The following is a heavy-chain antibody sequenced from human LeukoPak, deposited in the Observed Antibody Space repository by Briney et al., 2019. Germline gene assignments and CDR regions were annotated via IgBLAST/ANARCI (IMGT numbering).Heavy chain of an antibody. CDR3: ARDGVVAINWFDP. Sequence: PSETLSLTCTVSGYSISSGYYWGWIRQPPGKGLEWIGSIYHSGSTYYNPSLKSRDTISVDTSKNQFSLKLSSVTAADTAVYYCARDGVVAINWFDPWGQGTLVTVSS. V-gene: IGHV4-38-2*02. J-gene: IGHJ5*02. CDR2: IYHSGST. CDR1: GYSISSGYY. D-gene: IGHD3-22*01.